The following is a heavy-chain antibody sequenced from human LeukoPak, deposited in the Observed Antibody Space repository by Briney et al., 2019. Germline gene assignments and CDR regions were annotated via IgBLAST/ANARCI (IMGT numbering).Heavy chain of an antibody. D-gene: IGHD3-22*01. J-gene: IGHJ4*02. V-gene: IGHV3-23*01. Sequence: QTGGSLRLSCAVSGITLINYGMSWVRQAPGKGLEWVAGISDSGGSTNYADSVKGRFTISRDNPKNTLYLQMNSLRAEDTAVYFCAKRGVVIRVILVGFHKEAYYFDSWGQGALVTVSS. CDR1: GITLINYG. CDR2: ISDSGGST. CDR3: AKRGVVIRVILVGFHKEAYYFDS.